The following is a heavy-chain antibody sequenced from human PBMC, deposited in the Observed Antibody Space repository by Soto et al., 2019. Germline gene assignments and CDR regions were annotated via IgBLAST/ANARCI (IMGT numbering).Heavy chain of an antibody. J-gene: IGHJ4*02. CDR2: ISGSDGKT. D-gene: IGHD3-3*01. Sequence: VGSLRLSCASSVFSFGSYALSWVRQAPGKGLEWVSTISGSDGKTFYADSVKGRFSISRDTSQSTLYLQMNSLRADDTAMYYCARWSYLDYWGESTRVNVSS. CDR1: VFSFGSYA. CDR3: ARWSYLDY. V-gene: IGHV3-23*01.